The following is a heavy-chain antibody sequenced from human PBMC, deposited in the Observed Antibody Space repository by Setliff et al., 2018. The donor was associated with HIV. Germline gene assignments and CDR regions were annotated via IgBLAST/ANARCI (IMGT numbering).Heavy chain of an antibody. CDR3: ARRKLSKGGAFDY. D-gene: IGHD1-1*01. V-gene: IGHV4-4*09. J-gene: IGHJ4*02. Sequence: SESLSLTCTVSGDSIDDFYWSWIRQPPGQGLEWIGYIFSNVTTNYSPSLKSRVTMSIDRSKSQFLLNLTSVNASDTAIYYCARRKLSKGGAFDYWGQGALVTVSS. CDR2: IFSNVTT. CDR1: GDSIDDFY.